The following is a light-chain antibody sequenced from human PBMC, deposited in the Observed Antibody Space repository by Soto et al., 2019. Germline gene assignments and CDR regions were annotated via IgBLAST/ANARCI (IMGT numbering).Light chain of an antibody. CDR2: GAS. Sequence: EIVLTQSPGTLSLSPGKRATLSCRASQSVSSTYLAWYQHKPGQAPRLLIYGASSRATGIPDRFSGSGSGADFTLTISRLEPEDFAMFYCQQYGNSPYTFGQGTKLELK. V-gene: IGKV3-20*01. J-gene: IGKJ2*01. CDR3: QQYGNSPYT. CDR1: QSVSSTY.